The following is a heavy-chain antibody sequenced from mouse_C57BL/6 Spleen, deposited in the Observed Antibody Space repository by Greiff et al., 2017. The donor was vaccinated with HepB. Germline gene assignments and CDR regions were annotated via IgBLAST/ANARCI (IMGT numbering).Heavy chain of an antibody. V-gene: IGHV1-80*01. J-gene: IGHJ4*01. CDR3: ARWCSSGDYAMDY. CDR1: GYAFSSYW. Sequence: VQLQQSGAELVKPGASVKISCKASGYAFSSYWMNWVKQRPGKGLEWIGQIYPGDGDTNYNGKFKGKATLTADKSSSTAYMQLSSLTSEDSAVYFCARWCSSGDYAMDYWGQGTSVTVSS. D-gene: IGHD3-2*02. CDR2: IYPGDGDT.